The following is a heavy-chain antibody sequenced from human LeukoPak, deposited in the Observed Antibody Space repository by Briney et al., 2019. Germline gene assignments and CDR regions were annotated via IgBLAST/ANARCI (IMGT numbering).Heavy chain of an antibody. D-gene: IGHD5-18*01. CDR2: INGGGETT. Sequence: GGSLRLSCAASGFTFISYAMTWVRQAPGKGLEWVSSINGGGETTYYADSVKGRFTISRDNSKDTLYLQLNSLRGEDTAVYYCAKALDTYGYMRFDYWGQGSLVTVSS. CDR3: AKALDTYGYMRFDY. V-gene: IGHV3-23*01. J-gene: IGHJ4*02. CDR1: GFTFISYA.